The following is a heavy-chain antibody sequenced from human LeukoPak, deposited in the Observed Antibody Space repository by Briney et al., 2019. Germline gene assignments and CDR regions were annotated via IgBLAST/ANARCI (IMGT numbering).Heavy chain of an antibody. J-gene: IGHJ3*02. Sequence: SETLSLTCAVYGGSFSGYYWSWIRQPPGKGLEWIGYIYYSGSTNYNPSLKSRVTISVDTSKNQFSLKLSSVTAADTAVYYCARDPWELNAFDIWGQGTMVTVSS. CDR3: ARDPWELNAFDI. CDR2: IYYSGST. D-gene: IGHD1-26*01. CDR1: GGSFSGYY. V-gene: IGHV4-59*01.